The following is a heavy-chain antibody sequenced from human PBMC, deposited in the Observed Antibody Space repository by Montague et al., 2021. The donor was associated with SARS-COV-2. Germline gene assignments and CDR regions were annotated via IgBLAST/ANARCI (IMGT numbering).Heavy chain of an antibody. CDR3: ASAYILNKWYEAY. Sequence: SLRLSCPASGFTFSQYPMHWVRQAPGKGLEWVSSIGARGDSTYYADSVKGRFTVSRDNSQSTLYLQMNSLRREDTAVYYCASAYILNKWYEAYWGQGTLVTVSS. CDR1: GFTFSQYP. J-gene: IGHJ4*02. D-gene: IGHD2-15*01. CDR2: IGARGDST. V-gene: IGHV3-23*01.